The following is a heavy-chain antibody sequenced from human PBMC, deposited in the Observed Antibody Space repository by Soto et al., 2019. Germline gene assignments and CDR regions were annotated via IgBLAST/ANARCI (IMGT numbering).Heavy chain of an antibody. CDR1: GVSITGGDYY. Sequence: SETLSLTCTVSGVSITGGDYYWSWIRQAPGKGLEWIGNIFYNVATSYNPSLESRVTISLYRSKNQFSLKLDSVTAADTAVYYCATHRRVTNSWSPGDPYHSGLDVWGQGTTVTVSS. V-gene: IGHV4-30-4*01. CDR2: IFYNVAT. J-gene: IGHJ6*02. D-gene: IGHD6-13*01. CDR3: ATHRRVTNSWSPGDPYHSGLDV.